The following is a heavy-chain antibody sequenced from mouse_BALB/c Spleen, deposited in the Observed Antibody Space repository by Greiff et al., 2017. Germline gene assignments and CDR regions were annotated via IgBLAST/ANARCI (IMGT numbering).Heavy chain of an antibody. J-gene: IGHJ4*01. D-gene: IGHD2-14*01. Sequence: EVMLVESGGGLEQPGGSLKLSCAASGFTFSSYGMSWVRQTPDKRLELVATINSNGGSTYYPDSVKGRFTISRDNAKNTLYLQMSSLKSEDTAMYYCASDYRYGSYYAMDYWGQGTSVTVSS. CDR3: ASDYRYGSYYAMDY. CDR2: INSNGGST. V-gene: IGHV5-6-3*01. CDR1: GFTFSSYG.